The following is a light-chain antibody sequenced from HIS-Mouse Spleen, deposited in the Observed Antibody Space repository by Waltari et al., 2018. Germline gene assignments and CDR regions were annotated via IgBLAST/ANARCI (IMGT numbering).Light chain of an antibody. J-gene: IGLJ1*01. V-gene: IGLV2-14*03. CDR1: SSDVGGYNY. Sequence: HSALTQPAPVSGSPGQSITIPCTGTSSDVGGYNYVSWYQQHPGKAPKLMIYDVSNRPAGVSNRFSGSKSGNTASLTISGLQAEDEADYYCSSYTSSSTYVFGTGTKVTVL. CDR3: SSYTSSSTYV. CDR2: DVS.